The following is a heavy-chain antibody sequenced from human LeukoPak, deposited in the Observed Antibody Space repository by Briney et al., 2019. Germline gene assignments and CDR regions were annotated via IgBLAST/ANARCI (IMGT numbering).Heavy chain of an antibody. V-gene: IGHV3-7*01. CDR1: GFTFSSFA. Sequence: GGSLRLSCAASGFTFSSFAMSWVRQAPGKGLEWVANIKEDGTEKYYQDSVKGRFTISRDNAKNSLYLQMNSLRAEDTAVYYCAREVVLSTSAWFEYWGQGTLVTVSS. CDR3: AREVVLSTSAWFEY. D-gene: IGHD3-22*01. J-gene: IGHJ4*02. CDR2: IKEDGTEK.